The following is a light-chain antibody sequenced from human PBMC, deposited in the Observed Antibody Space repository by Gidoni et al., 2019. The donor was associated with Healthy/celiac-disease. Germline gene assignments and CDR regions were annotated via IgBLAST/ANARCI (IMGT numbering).Light chain of an antibody. Sequence: DIQMTQSPSSLSASVGDRVTITCRASQSISSYLNWYQQKPGKAPKLLIYAASSLQSGVPSRVSGSGSGTDFTLTISSLQPEDFATYYCQQSYSTLHTFGQXTKLEIK. CDR1: QSISSY. J-gene: IGKJ2*01. CDR3: QQSYSTLHT. CDR2: AAS. V-gene: IGKV1-39*01.